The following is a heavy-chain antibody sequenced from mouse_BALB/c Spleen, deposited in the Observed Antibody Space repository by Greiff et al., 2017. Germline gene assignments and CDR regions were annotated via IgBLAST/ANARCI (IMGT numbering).Heavy chain of an antibody. CDR1: GYTFTSYT. V-gene: IGHV1-4*02. CDR3: AYGNPFDY. J-gene: IGHJ2*01. Sequence: VQLQQSAAELARPGASVKMSCKASGYTFTSYTMHWVKQRPGQGLEWIGYINPSSGYTEYNQKFKDKTTLTADKSSSTAYMQLSSLTSEDSAVYYCAYGNPFDYWGQGTTLTVSS. D-gene: IGHD2-1*01. CDR2: INPSSGYT.